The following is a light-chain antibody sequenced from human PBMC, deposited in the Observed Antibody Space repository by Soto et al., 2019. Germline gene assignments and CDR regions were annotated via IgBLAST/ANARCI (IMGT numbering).Light chain of an antibody. CDR2: AAS. V-gene: IGKV1-8*01. J-gene: IGKJ3*01. CDR3: QQYYSYPLR. CDR1: QGISSY. Sequence: AIRMTQSPSSLSASTGDRVTITCRASQGISSYLAWYQQKPGKAPKLLIYAASTLQSGVPSRFSGSGSGTDFTLTISCLQSEDFATYYCQQYYSYPLRFGPGTKVDIK.